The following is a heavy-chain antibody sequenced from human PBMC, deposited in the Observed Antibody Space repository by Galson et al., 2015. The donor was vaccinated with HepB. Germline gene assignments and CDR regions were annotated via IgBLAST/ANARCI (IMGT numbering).Heavy chain of an antibody. CDR1: GFTFSTYT. CDR3: ARDADAHGDYIPNCFDP. Sequence: SLRLSCAASGFTFSTYTMNWVRQAPGKGLEWVSSISSSSAYIHYADSVKGRFTISRDNAKNSLYLQMNSLRAEDTALYYCARDADAHGDYIPNCFDPWGQGTLVTVSS. D-gene: IGHD4-17*01. CDR2: ISSSSAYI. V-gene: IGHV3-21*01. J-gene: IGHJ5*02.